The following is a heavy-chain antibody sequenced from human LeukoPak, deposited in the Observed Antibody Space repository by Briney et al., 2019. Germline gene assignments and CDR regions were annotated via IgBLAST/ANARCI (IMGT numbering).Heavy chain of an antibody. J-gene: IGHJ5*02. CDR2: FDNSGST. Sequence: SETLSLTCTVSGGSISSSSYYWGWIRQPPGKGLEWIGSFDNSGSTYSNPSLKSRVTISVDTSKDQFSLKLTSVTAADTAVYYCARPPGIAAAWFDPWGQGTLVTVSS. CDR3: ARPPGIAAAWFDP. V-gene: IGHV4-39*01. D-gene: IGHD6-13*01. CDR1: GGSISSSSYY.